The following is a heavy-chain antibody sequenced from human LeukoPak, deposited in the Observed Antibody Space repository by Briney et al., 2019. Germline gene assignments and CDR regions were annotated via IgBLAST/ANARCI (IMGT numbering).Heavy chain of an antibody. CDR3: AKSPRDYYYDTSGLRDWFDP. V-gene: IGHV3-30*02. CDR1: GFTFSSYG. J-gene: IGHJ5*02. CDR2: IRYDGSNK. D-gene: IGHD3-22*01. Sequence: GGSLRLSCAASGFTFSSYGMHWVRQAPGKGLEWVAFIRYDGSNKYYADSVKGRFTVSRDNSKNTLYLQMSSLRAEDTAVYYCAKSPRDYYYDTSGLRDWFDPWGQGTLVTVSS.